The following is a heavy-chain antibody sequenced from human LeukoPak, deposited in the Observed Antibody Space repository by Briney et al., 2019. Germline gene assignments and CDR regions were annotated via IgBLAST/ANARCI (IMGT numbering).Heavy chain of an antibody. Sequence: GGSLRLSCAASGFTFSTYGMHWVRQAPGKGLEWVAVIWYDGSNKFYADSVKGRFTISRDNSKNTLYLQMNTLRAEDTAVYYYARDLNVQPYLYYYYGMDVWGQGTTVTVSS. J-gene: IGHJ6*02. D-gene: IGHD5-18*01. CDR1: GFTFSTYG. CDR3: ARDLNVQPYLYYYYGMDV. CDR2: IWYDGSNK. V-gene: IGHV3-33*01.